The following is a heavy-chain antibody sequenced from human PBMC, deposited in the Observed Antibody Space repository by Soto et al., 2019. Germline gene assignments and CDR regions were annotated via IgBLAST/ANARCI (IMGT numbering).Heavy chain of an antibody. Sequence: EVQLVESGGGLVQPGGSLRLSCAASGFTFSSYSMNWVRQAPGKGLEWVSYISSSSSTIYYADSVKGRFTISRDNANNSLYLQRNSLRDEDTAVYYCATGSIAARLDYYYGMDVWGQGTTVTVS. CDR1: GFTFSSYS. V-gene: IGHV3-48*02. J-gene: IGHJ6*02. D-gene: IGHD6-6*01. CDR2: ISSSSSTI. CDR3: ATGSIAARLDYYYGMDV.